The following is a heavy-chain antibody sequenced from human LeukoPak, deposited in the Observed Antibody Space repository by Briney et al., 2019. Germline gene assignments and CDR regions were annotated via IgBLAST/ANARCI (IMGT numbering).Heavy chain of an antibody. CDR1: GYDFTSYA. CDR3: AKDEKGYYRDTSGYPDAFDI. CDR2: INAGNGNT. V-gene: IGHV1-3*01. Sequence: ASVKVSCKASGYDFTSYAMHWVRQAPGQRLEWMGWINAGNGNTKYSQKFQDRVTVTRDTSTSTAYVELSSLRSEDTAVYYCAKDEKGYYRDTSGYPDAFDIWGQGTMVTVSS. J-gene: IGHJ3*02. D-gene: IGHD3-22*01.